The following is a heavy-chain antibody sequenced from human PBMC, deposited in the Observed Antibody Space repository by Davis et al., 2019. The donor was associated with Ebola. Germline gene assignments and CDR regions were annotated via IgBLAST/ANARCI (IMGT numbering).Heavy chain of an antibody. CDR2: IYGEST. CDR1: GGSISDYF. J-gene: IGHJ3*01. V-gene: IGHV4-59*08. CDR3: ARPRDFGYGDPFDL. D-gene: IGHD5-18*01. Sequence: MPSETLSLTCILSGGSISDYFWSWIRQPPGRGLEWIGYIYGESTKYNASLQSRVTISVDTSKNQFSLKLKSVTAADTAVYFCARPRDFGYGDPFDLWGQGAVVTVSP.